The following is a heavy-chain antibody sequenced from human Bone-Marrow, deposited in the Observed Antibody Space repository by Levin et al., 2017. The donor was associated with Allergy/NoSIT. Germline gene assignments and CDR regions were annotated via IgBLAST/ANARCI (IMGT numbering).Heavy chain of an antibody. D-gene: IGHD2/OR15-2a*01. Sequence: GGSLRLSCVISGFIFDYSMHWVRHTTGGCLEWVSGISANSDILDYADSVRGRFTISRDNAKKSLFLQMDNLRPEDSALYYCAVSTGSFYSVFEYWGQGTLVSVSS. J-gene: IGHJ4*02. CDR3: AVSTGSFYSVFEY. V-gene: IGHV3-9*01. CDR2: ISANSDIL. CDR1: GFIFDYS.